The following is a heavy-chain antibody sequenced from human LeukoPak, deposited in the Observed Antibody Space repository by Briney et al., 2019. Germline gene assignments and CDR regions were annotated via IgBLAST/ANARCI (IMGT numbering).Heavy chain of an antibody. CDR1: GFTFSTYA. Sequence: GGSLRLSCAASGFTFSTYAMTWVRQAPGKGLEWVSTIGDSGGSTSYADSVKGRFTISRDNSKSTLYLQMNSLRVEDTAVYYCAKDLSGSGRRYDYWGQGTLVTVSS. CDR2: IGDSGGST. CDR3: AKDLSGSGRRYDY. J-gene: IGHJ4*02. D-gene: IGHD3-10*01. V-gene: IGHV3-23*01.